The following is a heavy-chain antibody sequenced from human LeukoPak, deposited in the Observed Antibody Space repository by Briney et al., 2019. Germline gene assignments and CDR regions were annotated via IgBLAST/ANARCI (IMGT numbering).Heavy chain of an antibody. CDR1: GGTFSRYA. CDR2: IIPIFSTA. V-gene: IGHV1-69*05. CDR3: ARGGYYDSSSPFDY. D-gene: IGHD3-22*01. Sequence: GASVKVSCKASGGTFSRYAISWVRQAPGQGLEWMGRIIPIFSTANYAQKFQGRVTITTDESTSTAYMELSSLRSEDTAVYYCARGGYYDSSSPFDYWGQGTLVTVSS. J-gene: IGHJ4*02.